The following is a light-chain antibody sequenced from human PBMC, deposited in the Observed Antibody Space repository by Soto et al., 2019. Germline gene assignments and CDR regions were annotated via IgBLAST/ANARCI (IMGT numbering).Light chain of an antibody. J-gene: IGKJ1*01. CDR3: QQYNSYPWT. CDR2: KAS. CDR1: QSIRSW. V-gene: IGKV1-5*03. Sequence: DIQMTQSPSTLSASVGDRVTITCRASQSIRSWLAWYQQKPGIGPKLLISKASSLESGVPSRFSGSGSGTEFTLTISSLQPDDFATYYCQQYNSYPWTFGQGTKVEIK.